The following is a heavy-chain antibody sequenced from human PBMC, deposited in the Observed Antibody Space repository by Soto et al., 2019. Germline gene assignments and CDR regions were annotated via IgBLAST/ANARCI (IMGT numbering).Heavy chain of an antibody. CDR3: ASAPFGVVLVSQWFDP. CDR2: INQDGNEK. V-gene: IGHV3-7*01. D-gene: IGHD3-3*01. Sequence: EMQLVESGGGLVQPGGSLRLSCAASGFAFSNYWMSWLRQAPGKGLEWVANINQDGNEKYYVDSMKGRFTVSRDNAKKSLYLQMNSLRAEDTAVYYCASAPFGVVLVSQWFDPWGQGTLVTVSS. J-gene: IGHJ5*02. CDR1: GFAFSNYW.